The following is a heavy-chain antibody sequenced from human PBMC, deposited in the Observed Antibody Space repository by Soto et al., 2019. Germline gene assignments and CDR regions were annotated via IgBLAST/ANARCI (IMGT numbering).Heavy chain of an antibody. Sequence: RLSCAASGFTFSSYGMHWVRQAPGKGLEWVAVISYDGSNKYYADSVKGRFTISRDNSKNTLYLQMNSLRAEDTAVYYCAKDRGFVVVPAALYFDYWGQGTLVTV. J-gene: IGHJ4*02. D-gene: IGHD2-2*01. CDR1: GFTFSSYG. CDR2: ISYDGSNK. V-gene: IGHV3-30*18. CDR3: AKDRGFVVVPAALYFDY.